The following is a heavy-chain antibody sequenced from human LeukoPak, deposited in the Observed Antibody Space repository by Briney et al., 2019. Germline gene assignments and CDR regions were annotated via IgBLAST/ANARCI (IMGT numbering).Heavy chain of an antibody. D-gene: IGHD6-13*01. CDR3: AKDIYKRQQLVWGTDV. CDR2: ISSSGSTI. Sequence: PGGSLRLSCAASGFTFSSYEMNWVRQAPGKGLEWVSYISSSGSTIYYADSVKGRFTISRGNSRNSLYLQMNSLRTEDTALYYCAKDIYKRQQLVWGTDVWGQGTTVTVSS. V-gene: IGHV3-48*03. J-gene: IGHJ6*02. CDR1: GFTFSSYE.